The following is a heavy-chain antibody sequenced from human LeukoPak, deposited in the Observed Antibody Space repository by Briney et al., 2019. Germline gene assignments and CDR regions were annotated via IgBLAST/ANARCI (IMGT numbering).Heavy chain of an antibody. CDR2: ISGSSSSI. V-gene: IGHV3-21*01. D-gene: IGHD3-10*01. CDR1: GFTFSSYS. J-gene: IGHJ5*02. Sequence: GGSLGLSCAASGFTFSSYSMNWVRQAPGKGLEWVSSISGSSSSIYYADSVKGRFTISKNSLYLQMNSLRAEDTAVYYCARGPGSGRNYNWFDPWGQGTLVTVSS. CDR3: ARGPGSGRNYNWFDP.